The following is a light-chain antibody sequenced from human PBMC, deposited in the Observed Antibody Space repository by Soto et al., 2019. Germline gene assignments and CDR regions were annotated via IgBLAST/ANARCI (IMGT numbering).Light chain of an antibody. V-gene: IGKV3-20*01. CDR1: QSISRDY. CDR2: GAS. CDR3: LQFDNSPLYT. J-gene: IGKJ2*01. Sequence: EIVLTQSPGTLSLSPGERVTVSCRASQSISRDYFAWYQQKPGQAPRLLIYGASTRATGIPDRFSGSGSGTDFSLTISRLEPEDFAVYYCLQFDNSPLYTFGQGTKVDIK.